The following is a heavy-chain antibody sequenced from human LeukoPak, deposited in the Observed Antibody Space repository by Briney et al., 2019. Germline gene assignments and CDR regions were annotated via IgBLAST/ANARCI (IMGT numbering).Heavy chain of an antibody. D-gene: IGHD2-15*01. V-gene: IGHV3-30*02. Sequence: PGGSLRLSCAASGFTFSSYGMHWVRQAPGKGLEWVAVIWYDGSNKYYADSVKGRFTISRDNSKNTLYLQMNSLRAEDTAVYYCAKGPGYCSGGSCFNWYFDLWGRGTLVTVSS. CDR2: IWYDGSNK. CDR3: AKGPGYCSGGSCFNWYFDL. J-gene: IGHJ2*01. CDR1: GFTFSSYG.